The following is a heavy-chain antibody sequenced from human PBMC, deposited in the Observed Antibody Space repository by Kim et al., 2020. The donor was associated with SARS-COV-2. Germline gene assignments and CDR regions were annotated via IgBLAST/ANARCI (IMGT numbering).Heavy chain of an antibody. J-gene: IGHJ5*02. CDR1: GGSISSYY. CDR2: IHYSGST. D-gene: IGHD3-22*01. Sequence: SETLSLTCTVSGGSISSYYWSWIRQPPGKGLEWIVYIHYSGSTNYNPSLKSRVTISLDMSKNQFSLKLTSVTAADTAVYYCARAGYYYDSSGYKWFDPWGQGTLVTVSS. V-gene: IGHV4-59*01. CDR3: ARAGYYYDSSGYKWFDP.